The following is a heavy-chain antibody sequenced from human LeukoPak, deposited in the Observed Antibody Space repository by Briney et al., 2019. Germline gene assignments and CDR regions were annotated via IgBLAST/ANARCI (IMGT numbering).Heavy chain of an antibody. CDR3: ARDYGDYWVSNYYYMDV. V-gene: IGHV3-74*01. J-gene: IGHJ6*03. D-gene: IGHD4-17*01. CDR1: GFTFSSYS. Sequence: PGGSLRLSCAASGFTFSSYSMNWVRQAPGKGLVWVSRINSDGSSTSYADSVKGRFTISRDNAKNALYLQMNSLRAEDTAVYYCARDYGDYWVSNYYYMDVWGKGTTVTVSS. CDR2: INSDGSST.